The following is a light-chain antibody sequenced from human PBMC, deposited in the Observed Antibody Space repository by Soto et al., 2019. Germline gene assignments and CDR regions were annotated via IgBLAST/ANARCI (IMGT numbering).Light chain of an antibody. Sequence: QSALTQPPSVSGAPGQRVTISCTGSNSNIGAGYDVHWYQQLPGTDPKLLIYYNNIRPSGVPDRFSGSKSGTSASLAITGLQAEDEDDYYCQAQDSRLSGAGFGGGTKLTVL. V-gene: IGLV1-40*01. CDR1: NSNIGAGYD. CDR2: YNN. J-gene: IGLJ2*01. CDR3: QAQDSRLSGAG.